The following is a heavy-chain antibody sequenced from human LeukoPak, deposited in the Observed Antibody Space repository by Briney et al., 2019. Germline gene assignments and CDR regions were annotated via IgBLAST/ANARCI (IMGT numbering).Heavy chain of an antibody. Sequence: GGSLRLSCAASGFTFGSYSMNWVRQAPGKGLEWVSSISSSSSYIYYADSVKGRFTISRDNAKNSLYLQMNSLRAEDTAVYYCARAGRHLGYCSSTSCYSAFDIWGQGTMVTVSS. CDR2: ISSSSSYI. J-gene: IGHJ3*02. V-gene: IGHV3-21*01. D-gene: IGHD2-2*01. CDR3: ARAGRHLGYCSSTSCYSAFDI. CDR1: GFTFGSYS.